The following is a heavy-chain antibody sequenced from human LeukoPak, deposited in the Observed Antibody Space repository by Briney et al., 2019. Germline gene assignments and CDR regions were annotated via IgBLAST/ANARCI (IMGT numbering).Heavy chain of an antibody. D-gene: IGHD3-22*01. CDR2: ISYDGSNK. CDR3: ARAEFYYDSSGYYPFDS. V-gene: IGHV3-30*01. J-gene: IGHJ4*02. CDR1: GFTFSSYA. Sequence: PGGSLRLSCAASGFTFSSYAAHWVRQAPGKGLEWVAAISYDGSNKYYADSARGRFTISRDNSKNTLDLQMNSLRAEDTAMYYCARAEFYYDSSGYYPFDSWGQGTLVTVSS.